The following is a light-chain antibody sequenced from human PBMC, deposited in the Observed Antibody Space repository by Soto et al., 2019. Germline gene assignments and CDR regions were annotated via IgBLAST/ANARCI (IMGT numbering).Light chain of an antibody. CDR3: HQSYSAPWT. J-gene: IGKJ1*01. V-gene: IGKV1-39*01. Sequence: DIQVTQSPSSLSASVGDRVTITCRASQSISRYLNWYRQKPGRAPNLLIYAASNLQSGVPSRFSGSGSGTDFTLTISSLQPGDVANYYCHQSYSAPWTFGQGTKVEIK. CDR1: QSISRY. CDR2: AAS.